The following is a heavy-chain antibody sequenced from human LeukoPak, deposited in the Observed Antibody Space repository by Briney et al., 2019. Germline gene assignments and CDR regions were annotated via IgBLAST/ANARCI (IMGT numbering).Heavy chain of an antibody. CDR1: GGSFSGYY. D-gene: IGHD2-8*01. CDR3: SRENGAFSPFGY. Sequence: SETLSLTCAVYGGSFSGYYWSWIRQPPGKGLEWIGEINHSGSTNYNPSLESRVTVSLDKSKNQLSLNLTSVTAADTAVYYCSRENGAFSPFGYWGQGTLVTVPS. J-gene: IGHJ4*02. CDR2: INHSGST. V-gene: IGHV4-34*01.